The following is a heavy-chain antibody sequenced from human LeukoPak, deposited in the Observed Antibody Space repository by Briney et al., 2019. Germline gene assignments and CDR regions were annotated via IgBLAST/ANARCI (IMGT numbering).Heavy chain of an antibody. Sequence: GGSLRLSCAASGFTFSSDWMHWVRQAPGRGLGWVSRINSDGSSTSYADSVKGRFTISRDNAKNTLYVQMNSLRAEDTAVYYCAKDNRWARGYYSHDYWGQGTLVTVSS. D-gene: IGHD3-22*01. CDR2: INSDGSST. CDR3: AKDNRWARGYYSHDY. V-gene: IGHV3-74*01. CDR1: GFTFSSDW. J-gene: IGHJ4*02.